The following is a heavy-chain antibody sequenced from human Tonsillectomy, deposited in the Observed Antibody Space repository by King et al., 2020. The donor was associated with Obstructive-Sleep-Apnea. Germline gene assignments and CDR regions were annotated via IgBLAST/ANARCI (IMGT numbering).Heavy chain of an antibody. CDR3: ARAAKPFWSGYPDV. CDR2: IYPGDSDT. V-gene: IGHV5-51*01. CDR1: GYSFSTFW. Sequence: QLVQSGAEVKKPGESLKISCKGSGYSFSTFWIGWVRQMPGKGLEWMGIIYPGDSDTRYSPSFQGQGTISADKSISTAYLQWSSLKASDTAMFYCARAAKPFWSGYPDVWGQGTTVTVSS. D-gene: IGHD3-3*01. J-gene: IGHJ6*02.